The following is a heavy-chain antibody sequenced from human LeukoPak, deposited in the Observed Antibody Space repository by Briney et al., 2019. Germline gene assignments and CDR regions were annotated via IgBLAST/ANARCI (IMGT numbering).Heavy chain of an antibody. V-gene: IGHV4-39*01. CDR2: IYYSGST. CDR3: ARPKRPVKLRMSYLHMGDAFDI. D-gene: IGHD3-16*02. J-gene: IGHJ3*02. Sequence: PSETLSLTCTVSGGSISSSSYYWGWIRQPPGKGLEWIGSIYYSGSTYYNPSLKSRVTISVDTSKNQFSLKLSSVTAADTAVYYCARPKRPVKLRMSYLHMGDAFDIWGQGTMVTVSS. CDR1: GGSISSSSYY.